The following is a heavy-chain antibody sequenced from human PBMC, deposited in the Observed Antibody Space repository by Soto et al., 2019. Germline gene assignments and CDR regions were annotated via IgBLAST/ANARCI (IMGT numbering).Heavy chain of an antibody. CDR2: IYYSGST. V-gene: IGHV4-59*12. CDR3: AREGEYYGMDV. J-gene: IGHJ6*02. CDR1: GGSISSYY. Sequence: SETLSLTCTVSGGSISSYYWSWIRQPPGKGLEWIGYIYYSGSTNYNPSLKSRVTISVDTSKNQFSLKLSSVTAADTAVYYCAREGEYYGMDVWGQGTTVTVSS.